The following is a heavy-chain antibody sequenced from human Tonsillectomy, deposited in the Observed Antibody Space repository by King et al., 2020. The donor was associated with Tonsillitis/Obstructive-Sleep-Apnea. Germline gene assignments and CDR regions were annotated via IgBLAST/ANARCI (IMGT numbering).Heavy chain of an antibody. CDR1: GGSFSGSY. J-gene: IGHJ4*02. D-gene: IGHD3-9*01. CDR3: AREAYYDILTGQNDF. Sequence: VQLQQWGAGLLKPSETLSLSCAVYGGSFSGSYWSWIRQPPGKGLEWIGEINHSGSTNYNPSLKSRVTISVDTSKNQFSLKLRSVTAADTAVYYCAREAYYDILTGQNDFWGQGTLVTVSS. CDR2: INHSGST. V-gene: IGHV4-34*01.